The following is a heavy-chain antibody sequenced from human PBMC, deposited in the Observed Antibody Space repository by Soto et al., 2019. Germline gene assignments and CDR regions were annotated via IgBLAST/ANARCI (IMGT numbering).Heavy chain of an antibody. CDR3: ARGDRGGSGSPASYYYSGLDV. Sequence: DVHLLESGGDLVQPGGSLRLSCAASGFTFSSYAMSWVRQAPGKGLEWVSSVSAGGDMTYYSDSVKGRFTISRDNSNNALFLQMNSLRAEVTALYYCARGDRGGSGSPASYYYSGLDVWGQGTTVTVSS. J-gene: IGHJ6*02. CDR1: GFTFSSYA. D-gene: IGHD3-10*01. V-gene: IGHV3-23*01. CDR2: VSAGGDMT.